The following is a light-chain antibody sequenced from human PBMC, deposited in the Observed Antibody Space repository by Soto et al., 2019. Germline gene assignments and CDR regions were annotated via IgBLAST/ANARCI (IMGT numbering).Light chain of an antibody. Sequence: LTQPPSVSVAPGQTARITCGGNKIGTKSVHWYQQKPGQAPVLVVFDDSDRPSGIPERFSGSNSGNTATLTISRVEAGDEADYYCQVWDSSTDQNVVFGGGTKLTVL. CDR1: KIGTKS. CDR2: DDS. CDR3: QVWDSSTDQNVV. J-gene: IGLJ2*01. V-gene: IGLV3-21*02.